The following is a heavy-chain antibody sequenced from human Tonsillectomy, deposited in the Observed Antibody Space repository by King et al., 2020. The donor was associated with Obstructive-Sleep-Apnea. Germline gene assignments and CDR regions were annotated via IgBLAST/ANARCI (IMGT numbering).Heavy chain of an antibody. CDR1: GGSISSGGYY. CDR3: ARGNVDTAMVDY. CDR2: IYYSGST. Sequence: VQLQESGPGLVKPSQTLSLTCTVSGGSISSGGYYWSWNRQHPGKGLEWIGYIYYSGSTYYNPSLKSRVTISGETSKNQFSLKLSPVTAADTAVYYCARGNVDTAMVDYWGQGTLVTVSS. V-gene: IGHV4-31*03. J-gene: IGHJ4*02. D-gene: IGHD5-18*01.